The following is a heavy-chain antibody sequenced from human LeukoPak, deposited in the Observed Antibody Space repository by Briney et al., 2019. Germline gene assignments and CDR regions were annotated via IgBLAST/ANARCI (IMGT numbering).Heavy chain of an antibody. CDR1: GFASNNAW. CDR2: IKSKTNGGTT. J-gene: IGHJ4*02. CDR3: TSDDPVNRS. D-gene: IGHD2/OR15-2a*01. V-gene: IGHV3-15*01. Sequence: GGSPRLSCAASGFASNNAWMSWVRQAPGKGLEWVGRIKSKTNGGTTDYAAPVKGRFTISRDDSKNMLFLQMNTLKTEDTAVYYCTSDDPVNRSWGKGTLVTVSS.